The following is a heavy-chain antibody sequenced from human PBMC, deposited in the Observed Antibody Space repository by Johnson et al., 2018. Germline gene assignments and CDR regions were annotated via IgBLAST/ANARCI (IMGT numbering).Heavy chain of an antibody. D-gene: IGHD3-10*01. CDR1: GFIFSSYD. V-gene: IGHV3-13*01. J-gene: IGHJ6*03. CDR3: ARSPGVSGSYYFYMDV. Sequence: VQLVESGGGLVQPGGSLRLSCAPSGFIFSSYDMHWVRQATGKGLEWVSAIGTAGDKYYAGSVKGRFTISREKAKNSLYLQMNSLRAGETAVYYCARSPGVSGSYYFYMDVWGKGTTVTVAS. CDR2: IGTAGDK.